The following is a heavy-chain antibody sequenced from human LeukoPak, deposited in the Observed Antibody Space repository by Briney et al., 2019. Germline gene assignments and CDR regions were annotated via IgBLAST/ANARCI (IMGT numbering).Heavy chain of an antibody. V-gene: IGHV3-64*01. CDR2: ISSNGGST. CDR1: GFTFSSYW. J-gene: IGHJ4*02. D-gene: IGHD2/OR15-2a*01. CDR3: ATGNFPTWLDY. Sequence: PGGSLRLSCAASGFTFSSYWMHCVRQAPGEGLEYVSDISSNGGSTFCANSVRGRFTISRDISKSTVSLQMGSLRSEDMGVYYCATGNFPTWLDYWGQGTLVTVSS.